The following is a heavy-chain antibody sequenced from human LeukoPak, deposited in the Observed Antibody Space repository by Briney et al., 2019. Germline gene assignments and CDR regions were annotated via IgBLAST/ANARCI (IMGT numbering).Heavy chain of an antibody. CDR3: ARDSNISGLEY. V-gene: IGHV4-59*01. D-gene: IGHD3-22*01. CDR2: NYYSGSS. Sequence: SETLSLTCTVSGGSISSYYWSWIRQPPGKGLEWIGYNYYSGSSNYNPSLKNRVTISVDTSKNQISLKLSSVTAADTAVYYCARDSNISGLEYWGQGTLVTVSS. CDR1: GGSISSYY. J-gene: IGHJ4*02.